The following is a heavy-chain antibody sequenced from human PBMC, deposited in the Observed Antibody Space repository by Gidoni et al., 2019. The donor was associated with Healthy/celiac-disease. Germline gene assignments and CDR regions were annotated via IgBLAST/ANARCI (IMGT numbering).Heavy chain of an antibody. J-gene: IGHJ6*02. D-gene: IGHD2-2*01. V-gene: IGHV3-21*01. CDR3: ARIDCSSTSCYYYYGMDV. Sequence: EVQLVESGGGLVKPGGSLRLSCAASGFTFSSYSMNWVRQVPGKGLEWGSSISSSSSYIYYADSVKGRFTISRDNAKNSLYLQMNSLRAEDTAVYYCARIDCSSTSCYYYYGMDVWGQGTTVTVSS. CDR1: GFTFSSYS. CDR2: ISSSSSYI.